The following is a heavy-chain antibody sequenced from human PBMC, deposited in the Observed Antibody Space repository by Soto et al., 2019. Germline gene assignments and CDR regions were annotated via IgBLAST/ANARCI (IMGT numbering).Heavy chain of an antibody. Sequence: SETVSLTCTVSGRSMSGYYWSCIRQPAGESLEWIGRIYTSGTTDFNPSLKGRVTMSVDTSKNQFSLKLTSVTAADTALYYCAREDYYDTGYYVVWGQGTQVTVSS. CDR2: IYTSGTT. CDR1: GRSMSGYY. D-gene: IGHD3-9*01. J-gene: IGHJ4*02. CDR3: AREDYYDTGYYVV. V-gene: IGHV4-4*07.